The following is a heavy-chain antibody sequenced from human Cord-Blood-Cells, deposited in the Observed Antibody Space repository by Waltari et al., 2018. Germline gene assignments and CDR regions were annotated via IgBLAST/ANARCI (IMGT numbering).Heavy chain of an antibody. CDR1: GFTFTSYA. D-gene: IGHD6-6*01. V-gene: IGHV1-3*01. Sequence: QVQLVQSGAEVKKPGASVKVSCKASGFTFTSYAMPWVRQAPGQRLEWMGWINAGNGNTKYSQKFQGRVTITRDTSASTAYMELSSLRSEDTAVYYCARTLGVAARDYWGQGTLVTVSS. CDR2: INAGNGNT. CDR3: ARTLGVAARDY. J-gene: IGHJ4*02.